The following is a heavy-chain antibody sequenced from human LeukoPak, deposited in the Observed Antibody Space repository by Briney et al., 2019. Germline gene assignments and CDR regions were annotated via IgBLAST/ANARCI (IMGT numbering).Heavy chain of an antibody. CDR2: INTNTGNP. CDR1: AYTFTTYV. J-gene: IGHJ4*02. V-gene: IGHV7-4-1*02. Sequence: ASVKVSCKASAYTFTTYVMNWVRQAPGQGLEWMGWINTNTGNPTYAQGFTGRFVFSLDTSVSTAYLQISSLKAEDTAVYYCARGRIAVAGTPLGYWGQGTLVTVSS. D-gene: IGHD6-19*01. CDR3: ARGRIAVAGTPLGY.